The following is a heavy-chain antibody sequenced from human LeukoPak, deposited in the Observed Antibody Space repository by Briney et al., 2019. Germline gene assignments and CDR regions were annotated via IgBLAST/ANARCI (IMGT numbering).Heavy chain of an antibody. V-gene: IGHV1-69*04. CDR3: ARGIAVGFDI. Sequence: ASVKVSCKASGGTFSSYAISWVRQAPGQGLEWMGRIIPILGIANYAQKFQGRVTITADKSTSTAYMKLSSLRSEDTAVYYCARGIAVGFDIWGQGTMVTVSS. D-gene: IGHD6-19*01. J-gene: IGHJ3*02. CDR2: IIPILGIA. CDR1: GGTFSSYA.